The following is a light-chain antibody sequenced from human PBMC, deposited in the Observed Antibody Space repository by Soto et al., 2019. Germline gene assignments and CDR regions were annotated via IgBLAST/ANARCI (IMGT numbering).Light chain of an antibody. Sequence: DIVMTQSADSLAVSLGERATLNCKSSQSVLYSANNNNYLAWYQQKPGQPTKLLIYWASTRESGVPDRFSGSWSGNVFTLTISRLQAEDVAVYFCQQYYTTPRTFGQGTKVEIK. CDR2: WAS. J-gene: IGKJ1*01. CDR3: QQYYTTPRT. CDR1: QSVLYSANNNNY. V-gene: IGKV4-1*01.